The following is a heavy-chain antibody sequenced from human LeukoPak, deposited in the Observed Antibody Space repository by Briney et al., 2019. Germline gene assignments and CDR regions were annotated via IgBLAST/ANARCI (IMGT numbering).Heavy chain of an antibody. J-gene: IGHJ3*02. CDR2: MYYNGST. CDR1: GGSISSTNYY. D-gene: IGHD2-15*01. V-gene: IGHV4-39*07. CDR3: ARTGYCSGGSCYSFDI. Sequence: SETLSLTCTVSGGSISSTNYYWGWIRQPPGKGLEWIGSMYYNGSTYYNPSLKSRVTISVDTSKNQFSLKLSSVTAADTAVYYCARTGYCSGGSCYSFDIWGQGTMVTVSS.